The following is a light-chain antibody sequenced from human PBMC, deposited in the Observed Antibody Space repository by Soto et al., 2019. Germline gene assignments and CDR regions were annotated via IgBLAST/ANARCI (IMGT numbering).Light chain of an antibody. J-gene: IGKJ4*01. CDR2: GAS. CDR1: QSISSN. CDR3: QQYSQWPPLT. Sequence: EIVMTQSPATLSVSPGERATLSCRASQSISSNLAWYQQKPGQAPRFLIYGASTRATGIPARFSGSGSGTEFTLTISSLQSEDFAVYYCQQYSQWPPLTFGGGTKVDIK. V-gene: IGKV3-15*01.